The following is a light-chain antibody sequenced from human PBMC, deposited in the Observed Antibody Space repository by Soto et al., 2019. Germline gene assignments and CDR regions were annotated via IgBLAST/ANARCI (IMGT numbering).Light chain of an antibody. CDR3: CSYAGSSTFVV. CDR1: SSDVGSYNL. J-gene: IGLJ2*01. Sequence: QSALTQPASVSGSPGQSITISCTGTSSDVGSYNLVSWYQQHPGKDPKLMVYEGSTRPSGVSNRFSGSKSGNTASLTISGLQAEDEADYYCCSYAGSSTFVVFGGGTKLTV. V-gene: IGLV2-23*03. CDR2: EGS.